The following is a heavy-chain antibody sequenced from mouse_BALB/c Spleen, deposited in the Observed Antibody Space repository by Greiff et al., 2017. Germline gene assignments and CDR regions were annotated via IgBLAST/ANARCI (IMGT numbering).Heavy chain of an antibody. CDR3: ARAMPWFAY. CDR1: GYTFSSYW. V-gene: IGHV1-9*01. J-gene: IGHJ3*01. CDR2: ILPGSGST. Sequence: VQLQQSGAELMKPGASVKISCKATGYTFSSYWIEWVKQRPGHGLEWIGEILPGSGSTNYNEKFKGKATFTADTSSNTAYMQLSSLTSEDSAVYYGARAMPWFAYWGQGTLVTVSA.